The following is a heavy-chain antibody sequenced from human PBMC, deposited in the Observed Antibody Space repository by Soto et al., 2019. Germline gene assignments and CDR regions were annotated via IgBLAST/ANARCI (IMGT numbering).Heavy chain of an antibody. CDR1: GFTFCSYG. Sequence: GGSLRLSCAASGFTFCSYGMHWVRQAPGKGLEWVAVISYDGSNKYYADSVKGRFTISRDNSKNTLYLQMNSLRAEDTAVYYCASTTYYDFWSGYSTDYYYYGMDVWGQGTTVTVSS. D-gene: IGHD3-3*01. CDR3: ASTTYYDFWSGYSTDYYYYGMDV. CDR2: ISYDGSNK. V-gene: IGHV3-30*03. J-gene: IGHJ6*02.